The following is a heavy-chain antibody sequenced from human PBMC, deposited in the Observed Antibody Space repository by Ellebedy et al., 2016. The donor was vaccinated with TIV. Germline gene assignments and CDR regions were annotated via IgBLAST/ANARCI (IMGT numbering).Heavy chain of an antibody. Sequence: ASVKVSCXASGYTFTSYGISWVRQAPGQGLEWMGWISAYNRNTNYAQKLQGRVTMTTDTSTSTAYMELRSLRSDDTAVYYCARDGFYDSSGYYPYPDYWGQGTLVTVSS. D-gene: IGHD3-22*01. CDR2: ISAYNRNT. CDR3: ARDGFYDSSGYYPYPDY. J-gene: IGHJ4*02. CDR1: GYTFTSYG. V-gene: IGHV1-18*04.